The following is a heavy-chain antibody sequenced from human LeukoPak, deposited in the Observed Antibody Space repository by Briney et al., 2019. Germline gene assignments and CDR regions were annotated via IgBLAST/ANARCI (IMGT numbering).Heavy chain of an antibody. CDR1: GYTFTGYY. J-gene: IGHJ4*02. CDR3: AIFSSIAARNLLGY. V-gene: IGHV1-2*02. Sequence: ASVKVSCKASGYTFTGYYMHWVRQAPGQGLEWIGWINPNSGGTNYAQKFQGRVTMTRDTSISTAYMELSRLRSDDTAVYYCAIFSSIAARNLLGYWGQGTLVTVSS. CDR2: INPNSGGT. D-gene: IGHD6-6*01.